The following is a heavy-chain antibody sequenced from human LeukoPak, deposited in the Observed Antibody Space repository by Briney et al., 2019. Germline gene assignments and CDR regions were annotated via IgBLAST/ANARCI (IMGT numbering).Heavy chain of an antibody. Sequence: SETLSLTCTVSGGSISSYYWSWIRQPAGKGLEWIGRIYTSGSTNYNPSLKRRVTMSVVTSKNQFSLMLSSVTAADTAVYYCASSNYYDSSGYYYGGGVDYWGQGTLVTVSS. CDR2: IYTSGST. J-gene: IGHJ4*02. D-gene: IGHD3-22*01. CDR3: ASSNYYDSSGYYYGGGVDY. CDR1: GGSISSYY. V-gene: IGHV4-4*07.